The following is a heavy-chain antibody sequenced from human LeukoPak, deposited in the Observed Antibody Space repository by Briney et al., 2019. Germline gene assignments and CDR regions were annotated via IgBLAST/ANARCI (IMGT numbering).Heavy chain of an antibody. CDR3: ARDGLGIAVAGLFDY. D-gene: IGHD6-19*01. CDR2: ISYDGSNK. CDR1: GCTFSSYA. J-gene: IGHJ4*02. Sequence: GGSLRLSCAASGCTFSSYAMHWVRQAPGKGLEWVAVISYDGSNKYYADSVKGRFTISRDNSKNTLYLQMNSLRAEDTAVYYCARDGLGIAVAGLFDYWGQGTLVTVSS. V-gene: IGHV3-30*04.